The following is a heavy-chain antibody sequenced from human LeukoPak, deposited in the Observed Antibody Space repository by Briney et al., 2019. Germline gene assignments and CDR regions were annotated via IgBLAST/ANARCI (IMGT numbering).Heavy chain of an antibody. Sequence: GGSLRLSCAASGFTFSSYWMTWVRQAPGKGLEWVAVIWYDGSNKYYADSVKGRFTISRDNSKNTLYLQVNSLRAEDTAVYYCANAISSGREYYFDYWGQGTLVTVSS. CDR1: GFTFSSYW. CDR3: ANAISSGREYYFDY. J-gene: IGHJ4*02. CDR2: IWYDGSNK. D-gene: IGHD6-19*01. V-gene: IGHV3-33*08.